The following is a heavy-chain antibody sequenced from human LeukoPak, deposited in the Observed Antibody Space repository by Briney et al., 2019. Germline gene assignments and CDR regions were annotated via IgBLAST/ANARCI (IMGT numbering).Heavy chain of an antibody. J-gene: IGHJ3*02. CDR1: GYSFTSYW. Sequence: GESLKISCKGSGYSFTSYWIAWVRQMPGKGLEWMGIINPGDSDARYSPSFQGQVTISADKSINTAYLQWSSLKASDTAMYYCARNDLDDAFDIWGQGTTATVSS. CDR3: ARNDLDDAFDI. CDR2: INPGDSDA. V-gene: IGHV5-51*01. D-gene: IGHD3-3*01.